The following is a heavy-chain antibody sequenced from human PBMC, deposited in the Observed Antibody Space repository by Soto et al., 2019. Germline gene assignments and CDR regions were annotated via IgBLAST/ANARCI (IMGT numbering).Heavy chain of an antibody. CDR2: ISPYDGDT. Sequence: QVQXXQSXPEXXXXGXSVKLSCKASGYSFIDYGIGWVRQAPGXGLEWMGWISPYDGDTKYEVKVQDRXXXXXXXXXXXXXXXXXXXXSDDTAVYYCARAGRAFRTSHYYFFYMDVWGKXTPVTVSS. D-gene: IGHD3-10*01. CDR1: GYSFIDYG. CDR3: ARAGRAFRTSHYYFFYMDV. V-gene: IGHV1-18*01. J-gene: IGHJ6*03.